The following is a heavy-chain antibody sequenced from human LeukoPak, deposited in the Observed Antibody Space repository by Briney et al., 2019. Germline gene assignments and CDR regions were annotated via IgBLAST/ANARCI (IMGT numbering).Heavy chain of an antibody. CDR3: ARHEYSGSYYGLSWFDP. D-gene: IGHD1-26*01. Sequence: GGSLRLSCAASGFTFSSYSMNWVRQAPGKGLEWVSSITTRSSYIYYADSVKGRFTISRDDAKSSLYLQMSSLRAEDTAVYYCARHEYSGSYYGLSWFDPWGQGTLVTVSS. CDR1: GFTFSSYS. V-gene: IGHV3-21*01. CDR2: ITTRSSYI. J-gene: IGHJ5*02.